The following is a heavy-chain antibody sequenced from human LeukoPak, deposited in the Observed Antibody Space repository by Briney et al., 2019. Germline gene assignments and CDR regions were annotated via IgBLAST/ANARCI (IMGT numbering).Heavy chain of an antibody. CDR1: GFTFSSYA. D-gene: IGHD3-16*01. Sequence: GGSLRLSCAASGFTFSSYAMSWVRQAPGKRLEWVSAISGSGGSMYYADSVKGRFTISRDNSKNTLYLQMNSLRAEDTAVYYCAKARLDYGGSGGFDYWGQGTLVTVSS. CDR2: ISGSGGSM. CDR3: AKARLDYGGSGGFDY. J-gene: IGHJ4*02. V-gene: IGHV3-23*01.